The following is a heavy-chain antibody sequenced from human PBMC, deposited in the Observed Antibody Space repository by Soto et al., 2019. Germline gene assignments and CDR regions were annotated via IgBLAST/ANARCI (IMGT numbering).Heavy chain of an antibody. CDR1: GYSFSTYV. D-gene: IGHD3-10*01. CDR2: INVGSGDT. J-gene: IGHJ3*02. CDR3: ARARPAYYGAGSYAFDI. Sequence: QVQLVQSGAEVMKPGASLKVSCEASGYSFSTYVIQWVRQAPGQGLEWMGWINVGSGDTKYSQMIQDRVTIRANTSASIVYMELSSLTSEDTAVYYCARARPAYYGAGSYAFDIWGRGTVVTVSS. V-gene: IGHV1-3*01.